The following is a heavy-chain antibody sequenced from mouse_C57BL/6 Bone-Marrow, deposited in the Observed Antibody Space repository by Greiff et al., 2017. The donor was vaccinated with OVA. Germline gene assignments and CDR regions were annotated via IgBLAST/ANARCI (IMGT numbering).Heavy chain of an antibody. V-gene: IGHV2-6*03. D-gene: IGHD2-4*01. CDR1: GFSLRSYG. CDR3: ARYDYDRFAY. J-gene: IGHJ3*01. CDR2: LWSDGST. Sequence: VMLVESGPGLVAPSQSLSITCTVSGFSLRSYGVHWVRQPPGTGLEWLVVLWSDGSTTYHSALKSRLSISKDNSKRQVFLKMNSLQTDDTAMYYCARYDYDRFAYWGQGTLVTVSA.